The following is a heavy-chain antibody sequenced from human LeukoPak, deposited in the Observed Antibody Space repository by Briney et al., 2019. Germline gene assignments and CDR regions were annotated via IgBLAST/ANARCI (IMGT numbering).Heavy chain of an antibody. J-gene: IGHJ4*02. D-gene: IGHD3-10*01. CDR1: GFTFSSYE. CDR2: ISSSGSSI. V-gene: IGHV3-48*03. Sequence: GGSLRLSCAASGFTFSSYEMIWVRQAPGKGLEWVSYISSSGSSIYYADSVKGRFTISRDNAKNSLYLQMNSLRDEDTAVYYCARDGGDFYGSGSYLAYWGQGTLVTVSS. CDR3: ARDGGDFYGSGSYLAY.